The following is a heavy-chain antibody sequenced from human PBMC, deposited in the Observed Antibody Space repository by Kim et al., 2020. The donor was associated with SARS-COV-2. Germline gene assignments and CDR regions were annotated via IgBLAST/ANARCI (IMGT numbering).Heavy chain of an antibody. J-gene: IGHJ3*02. CDR3: ARDPGELDAFDI. V-gene: IGHV1-3*01. D-gene: IGHD3-10*01. CDR1: GYTFTSYA. Sequence: ASVKVSCKASGYTFTSYAMHWVRQAPGQRLEWMGWINAGNGNTKYSQKFQGRVTITRDTSASTAYMELSSLRSEDTAVYYCARDPGELDAFDIWGQGTMVTVSS. CDR2: INAGNGNT.